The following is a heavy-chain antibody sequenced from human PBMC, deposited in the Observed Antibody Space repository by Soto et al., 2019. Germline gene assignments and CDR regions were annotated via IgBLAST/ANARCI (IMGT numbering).Heavy chain of an antibody. CDR1: GFTFSSYA. J-gene: IGHJ4*02. V-gene: IGHV3-30-3*01. Sequence: QVQLVESGGGVVQPGRSLRLSCAASGFTFSSYAMHWVRQAPGKGLEWVAVISFDGSNKYYADSVKDRFTVSRDNSKNTRYVQRNSLRAEDTAVYYCGRDRRFGNGYNLGFDYWGQGTLVTVSS. D-gene: IGHD5-12*01. CDR3: GRDRRFGNGYNLGFDY. CDR2: ISFDGSNK.